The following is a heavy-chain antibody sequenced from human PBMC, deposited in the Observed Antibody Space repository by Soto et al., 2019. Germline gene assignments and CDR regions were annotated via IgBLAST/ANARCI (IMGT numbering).Heavy chain of an antibody. Sequence: PSETLSLTGTVSVGSISSGGYYWSWILQHPGKGLEWIGYIYYSGSTYYNPSLKSRVTISVDTSKNQFSLKLSSVTAADTAVYYCATGARGYCSGGSCYLNAFYYYGMDVWGQGTTVTVSS. V-gene: IGHV4-31*03. CDR2: IYYSGST. CDR3: ATGARGYCSGGSCYLNAFYYYGMDV. D-gene: IGHD2-15*01. J-gene: IGHJ6*02. CDR1: VGSISSGGYY.